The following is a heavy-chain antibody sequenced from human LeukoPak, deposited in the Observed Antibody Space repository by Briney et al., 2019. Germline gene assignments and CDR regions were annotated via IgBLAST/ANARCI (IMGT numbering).Heavy chain of an antibody. CDR1: GGSISSYY. D-gene: IGHD3-10*01. CDR2: IYSSGST. J-gene: IGHJ3*02. Sequence: PSETLSLTCTVSGGSISSYYRSWIRQPPGKGLEWIGYIYSSGSTNYNPSLKSRVTISVDTSKNQFSLKLSSVTAADTAVYYCARRRGAHTANALDIWGQGKMVTVSS. CDR3: ARRRGAHTANALDI. V-gene: IGHV4-59*08.